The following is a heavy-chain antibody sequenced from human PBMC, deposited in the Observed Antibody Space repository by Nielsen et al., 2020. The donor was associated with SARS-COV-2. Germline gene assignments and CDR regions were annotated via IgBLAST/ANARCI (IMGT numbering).Heavy chain of an antibody. V-gene: IGHV4-59*01. Sequence: LRLSCTVSGGSISSYYWSWIRQPPGKGLEWIGYISNSGSTNYNPSLKSRVTISLDTSKNQFSLKVRSVTAADTAVYYCARDEIFDLYGVDVWGQGTTVIVSS. J-gene: IGHJ6*02. CDR3: ARDEIFDLYGVDV. D-gene: IGHD3-3*01. CDR2: ISNSGST. CDR1: GGSISSYY.